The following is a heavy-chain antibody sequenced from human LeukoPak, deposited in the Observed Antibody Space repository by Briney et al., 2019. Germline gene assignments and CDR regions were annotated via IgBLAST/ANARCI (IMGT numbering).Heavy chain of an antibody. Sequence: GGSLRLSCAASVFTFDDYAMYWVRHAPGKGLEWVSLINEGGDTTYYADSVKGRFTISRDNSKNFLYLQMTSLRTEDTALYYCSPYDWNYLGDYWGQGTLVTVSS. CDR1: VFTFDDYA. CDR3: SPYDWNYLGDY. CDR2: INEGGDTT. J-gene: IGHJ4*02. D-gene: IGHD1-7*01. V-gene: IGHV3-43*02.